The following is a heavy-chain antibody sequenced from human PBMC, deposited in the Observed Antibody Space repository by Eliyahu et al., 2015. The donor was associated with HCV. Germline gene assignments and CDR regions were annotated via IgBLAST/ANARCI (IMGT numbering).Heavy chain of an antibody. Sequence: ELHVVESGGGLVQPGGSLRLSCAXXGLTFSXHFMDWVRQAPGKGLEWVGRSRDKDYSYTTEYAPSVKGRFTISRDNSKNSLYLQMNSLKTEDTAVYYCVNGGPPFDFWGQGMLVTVSS. CDR1: GLTFSXHF. D-gene: IGHD3-16*01. J-gene: IGHJ4*02. CDR3: VNGGPPFDF. CDR2: SRDKDYSYTT. V-gene: IGHV3-72*01.